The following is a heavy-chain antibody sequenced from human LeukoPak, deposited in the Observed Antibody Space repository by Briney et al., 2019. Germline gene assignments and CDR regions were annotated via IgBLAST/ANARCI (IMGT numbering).Heavy chain of an antibody. V-gene: IGHV1-2*02. CDR2: INPNSGGT. J-gene: IGHJ4*02. Sequence: ASVKVSCKASGYTFTGYYMHWVRQAPGQGLEWMGWINPNSGGTNYAQKFQGRVTMTRDTSISTAYMELSRLRSDDTAVYYCARGPLLWFGELPIYYFDYWGQGTLVTVPS. CDR3: ARGPLLWFGELPIYYFDY. D-gene: IGHD3-10*01. CDR1: GYTFTGYY.